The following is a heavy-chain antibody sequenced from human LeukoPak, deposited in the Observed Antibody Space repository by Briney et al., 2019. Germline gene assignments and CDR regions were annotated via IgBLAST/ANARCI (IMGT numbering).Heavy chain of an antibody. Sequence: GGSLRLSCAASGFTFSDYYMSWIRQAPGKGLEWVSYISSSGSTIYYADSVKGRFTISRDNAKNSLYLQMNSRRAEDTAGYYCASNYYVSGSPDSWGQGPLVTVSS. CDR2: ISSSGSTI. D-gene: IGHD3-10*01. V-gene: IGHV3-11*01. J-gene: IGHJ4*02. CDR1: GFTFSDYY. CDR3: ASNYYVSGSPDS.